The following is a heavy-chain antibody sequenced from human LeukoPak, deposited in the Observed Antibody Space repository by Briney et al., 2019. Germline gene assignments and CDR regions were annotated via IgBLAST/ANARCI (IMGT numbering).Heavy chain of an antibody. D-gene: IGHD5-18*01. J-gene: IGHJ3*02. CDR3: ARDGGYSYVFLGDALDI. CDR1: GGSISSSSYY. V-gene: IGHV4-39*07. Sequence: PSETLSLTCTVSGGSISSSSYYWGWIRQPPGKGLEWIGSIYYSGSTYYNPSLKSRVTISVDTSKNQFSLKLSSVTAADTAMYYCARDGGYSYVFLGDALDIWGQGTMVTVSS. CDR2: IYYSGST.